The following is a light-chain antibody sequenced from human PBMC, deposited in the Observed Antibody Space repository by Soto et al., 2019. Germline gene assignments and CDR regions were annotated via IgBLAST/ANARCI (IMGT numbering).Light chain of an antibody. J-gene: IGLJ2*01. CDR2: DVS. CDR1: TSDIGGYNY. V-gene: IGLV2-14*03. Sequence: QSVLTQPASVSGSPGQSSTISCTGSTSDIGGYNYVSWYQQHPGKAPKLLIYDVSCRPSGISDRFSGSKSGNTASLTISGLQPEDEADYHFSSYGASSTLFGGGTKLTV. CDR3: SSYGASSTL.